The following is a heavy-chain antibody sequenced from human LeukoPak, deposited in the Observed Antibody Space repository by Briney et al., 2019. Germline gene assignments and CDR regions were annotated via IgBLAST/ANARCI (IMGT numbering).Heavy chain of an antibody. CDR2: ISSNGGST. Sequence: GGSLRLSCSASGFTFSSYAMHWVRQAPGKGLEYVSAISSNGGSTYYAVSVKGRFTISRDNSKNTLYLQMSSLRAEDTAVYYCVKGDRGSGWYRGAFDIWGQGTMVTVSS. D-gene: IGHD6-19*01. J-gene: IGHJ3*02. V-gene: IGHV3-64D*09. CDR1: GFTFSSYA. CDR3: VKGDRGSGWYRGAFDI.